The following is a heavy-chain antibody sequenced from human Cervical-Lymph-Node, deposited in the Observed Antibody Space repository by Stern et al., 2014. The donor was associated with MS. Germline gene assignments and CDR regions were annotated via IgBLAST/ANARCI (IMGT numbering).Heavy chain of an antibody. CDR1: GFSFSRYA. CDR2: IWYDGSNP. D-gene: IGHD6-13*01. J-gene: IGHJ4*02. Sequence: VQLVESGGGVVQPGRSLRLSCAASGFSFSRYAMHWVRQAPGKGLEWVALIWYDGSNPYYADSVTGRFTISRDNFKNTIYLQMNSLRAEDTAVYYCASAYSSSHYYFDYWGQGTLVTVSS. V-gene: IGHV3-33*01. CDR3: ASAYSSSHYYFDY.